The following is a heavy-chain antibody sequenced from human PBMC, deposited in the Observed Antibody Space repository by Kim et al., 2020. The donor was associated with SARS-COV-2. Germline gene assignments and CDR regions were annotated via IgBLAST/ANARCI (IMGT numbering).Heavy chain of an antibody. Sequence: ASVKVSCKASGYTFTGYYMHWVRQAPGQGLEWMGWINPNSGGTNYAQKFQGRVTMTRVTSISTAYMELSRLRSDDTAVYYCARGLGQWLVYWSFNYWGQGTLVTVSS. CDR1: GYTFTGYY. D-gene: IGHD6-19*01. CDR3: ARGLGQWLVYWSFNY. CDR2: INPNSGGT. V-gene: IGHV1-2*02. J-gene: IGHJ4*02.